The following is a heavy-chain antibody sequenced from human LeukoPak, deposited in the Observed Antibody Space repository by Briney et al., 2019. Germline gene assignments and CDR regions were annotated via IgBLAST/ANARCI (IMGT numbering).Heavy chain of an antibody. J-gene: IGHJ6*02. Sequence: ASVKVSCKVSGYTLTELSMHWVRQAPGKGLEWMGGFDPEDGETIYAQKFQGRVTMTEDASTDTAYMELSSLRSEDTAVYYCRTAPPHYGMDVWGQGTTVTVSS. V-gene: IGHV1-24*01. CDR1: GYTLTELS. CDR2: FDPEDGET. CDR3: RTAPPHYGMDV.